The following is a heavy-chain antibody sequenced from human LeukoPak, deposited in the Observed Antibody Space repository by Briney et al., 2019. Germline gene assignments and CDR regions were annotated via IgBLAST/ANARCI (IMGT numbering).Heavy chain of an antibody. CDR2: IHHSGST. J-gene: IGHJ6*02. CDR3: ARIDSAYYYGMDV. D-gene: IGHD3-9*01. CDR1: GASIIGSY. Sequence: SETLSLTCTVSGASIIGSYCSWIRQPPGEGLEWIGYIHHSGSTNYRPSLRGRVTLSVDTSKNQFSLKVNSVTAADTAVYYCARIDSAYYYGMDVWGQGTTVTVSS. V-gene: IGHV4-59*01.